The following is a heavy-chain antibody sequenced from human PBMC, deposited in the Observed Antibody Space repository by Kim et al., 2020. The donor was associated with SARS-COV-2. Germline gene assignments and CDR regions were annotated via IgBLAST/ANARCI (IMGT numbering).Heavy chain of an antibody. CDR3: ARDGLTMVRGVSNNDY. J-gene: IGHJ4*02. D-gene: IGHD3-10*01. V-gene: IGHV3-66*01. Sequence: SVKGRFTISRDNSKNTLYLQMNSLRAEDTAVYYCARDGLTMVRGVSNNDYWGQGTLVTVSS.